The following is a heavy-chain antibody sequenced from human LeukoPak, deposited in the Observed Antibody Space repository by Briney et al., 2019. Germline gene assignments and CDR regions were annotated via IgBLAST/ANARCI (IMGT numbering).Heavy chain of an antibody. J-gene: IGHJ4*02. D-gene: IGHD1-26*01. CDR2: IYYSGNT. CDR3: ARVSSGSYLYFDF. Sequence: SETLSLTCTVSGGSISSYYWSCIRQPPGKGLEWIGYIYYSGNTNYNPSLKSRVNISVDTSKNQFSLNLNSVTAADTAVYYCARVSSGSYLYFDFWGQGTLVTVSS. CDR1: GGSISSYY. V-gene: IGHV4-59*01.